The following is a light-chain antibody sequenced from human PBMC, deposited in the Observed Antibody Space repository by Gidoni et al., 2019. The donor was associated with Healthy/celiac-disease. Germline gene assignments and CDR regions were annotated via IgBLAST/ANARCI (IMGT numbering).Light chain of an antibody. CDR1: QSISSY. J-gene: IGKJ2*01. CDR3: QQSYSTPYT. Sequence: DIQMTQSPSSLSASVGDRVTITCRVSQSISSYLNWYQQKPGKAPKLLIYAASSLQSGVPSRFSGSGSGTDFTLTISSLQPEEFATYYCQQSYSTPYTFGQGTKLEIK. CDR2: AAS. V-gene: IGKV1-39*01.